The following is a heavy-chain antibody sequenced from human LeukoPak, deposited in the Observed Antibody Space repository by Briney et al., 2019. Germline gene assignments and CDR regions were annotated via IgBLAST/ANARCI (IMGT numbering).Heavy chain of an antibody. J-gene: IGHJ5*02. CDR2: IIPIFGTA. CDR3: ARSPRGDYVWGSYRTNWFDP. CDR1: GGTFSSYA. D-gene: IGHD3-16*02. Sequence: ASVKVSCKASGGTFSSYAISWVRQAPGQGLEWMGGIIPIFGTANYAQKFQGRVTITADKSTSTAYMELSSLRSEDTAVYYCARSPRGDYVWGSYRTNWFDPWGQGTLVTVSS. V-gene: IGHV1-69*06.